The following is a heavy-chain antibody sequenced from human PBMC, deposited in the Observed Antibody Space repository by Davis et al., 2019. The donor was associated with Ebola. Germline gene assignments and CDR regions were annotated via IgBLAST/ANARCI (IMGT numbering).Heavy chain of an antibody. CDR1: GGSFSGYY. Sequence: MPSETLSLTCAVYGGSFSGYYWSWIRQPPGKGLEWIGEINQRGSTNYNPSLKSRVTISVDTSKKQFSLKLSSVTAADTAVYYCARLCISASGTDYYYYGMDVWGKGTTVTVSS. CDR2: INQRGST. J-gene: IGHJ6*04. V-gene: IGHV4-34*01. D-gene: IGHD6-13*01. CDR3: ARLCISASGTDYYYYGMDV.